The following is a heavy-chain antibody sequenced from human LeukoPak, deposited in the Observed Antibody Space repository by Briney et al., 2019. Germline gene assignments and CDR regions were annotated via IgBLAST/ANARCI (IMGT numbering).Heavy chain of an antibody. J-gene: IGHJ3*02. V-gene: IGHV4-34*01. CDR1: GGSFSGYY. CDR2: INHSGST. Sequence: SETLSLTCAVYGGSFSGYYWSWIRQPPGKGLEWIGEINHSGSTNYNPSLKSRVTISVDTSKSQLSLKLSSVTAADTAVYYCASGLYYYGSGSYSEDAFDIWGQGTMATVSS. D-gene: IGHD3-10*01. CDR3: ASGLYYYGSGSYSEDAFDI.